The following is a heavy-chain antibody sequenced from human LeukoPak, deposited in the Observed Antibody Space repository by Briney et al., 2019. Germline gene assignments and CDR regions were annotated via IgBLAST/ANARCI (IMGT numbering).Heavy chain of an antibody. CDR3: ARELPDLSGYQPTIDY. J-gene: IGHJ4*02. V-gene: IGHV1-2*02. Sequence: VASVKVSCKASGYTFTGYYMHWVRQAPGQGLEWMGWINPNSGGTNYAQEFQGRVTMTRDTSISTAYMELSRLRSDDTAVYYCARELPDLSGYQPTIDYWGQGTLVTVSS. CDR2: INPNSGGT. CDR1: GYTFTGYY. D-gene: IGHD3-22*01.